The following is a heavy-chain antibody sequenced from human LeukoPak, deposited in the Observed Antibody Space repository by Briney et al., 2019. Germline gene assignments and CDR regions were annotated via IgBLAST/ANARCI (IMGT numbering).Heavy chain of an antibody. CDR1: GFTFTSCS. CDR2: MNPNSGNT. J-gene: IGHJ4*02. CDR3: ARGVYYDSGGYYYPDYFDY. Sequence: PGGSLRLSCAASGFTFTSCSINWVRQATGQGLEWMGWMNPNSGNTGYAQKFQGRVTMTRNTSISTAYMELSSLRSEDTAVYYCARGVYYDSGGYYYPDYFDYWGQGTLVTVSS. V-gene: IGHV1-8*02. D-gene: IGHD3-22*01.